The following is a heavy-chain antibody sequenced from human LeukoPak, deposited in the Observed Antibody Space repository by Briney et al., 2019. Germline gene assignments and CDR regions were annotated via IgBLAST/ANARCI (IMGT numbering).Heavy chain of an antibody. CDR2: IIPIFGTA. D-gene: IGHD6-13*01. Sequence: SVKVACKASGGTFSSYAISWVRQAPGQGLEWMGGIIPIFGTANYEQKFQRRVTITADESTSTAYMELSSLRSEDTAVYYCARAGGQAAAGAVAYYYYGMDVWGQGTTVTVSS. V-gene: IGHV1-69*01. CDR3: ARAGGQAAAGAVAYYYYGMDV. CDR1: GGTFSSYA. J-gene: IGHJ6*02.